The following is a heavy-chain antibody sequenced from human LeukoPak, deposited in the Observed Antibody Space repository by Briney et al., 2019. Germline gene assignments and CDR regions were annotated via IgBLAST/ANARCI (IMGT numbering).Heavy chain of an antibody. CDR1: GFPLISYW. CDR2: IKQDGSEK. Sequence: GGPLRLSCGASGFPLISYWVTWVPQAPGRGLEGVANIKQDGSEKNYVDSMKGRFTISRDNAKNSLYLQINSLRAEDTAVYYCARGRVQLSHSPPDYWGQGTLVTVSS. J-gene: IGHJ4*02. CDR3: ARGRVQLSHSPPDY. D-gene: IGHD5-18*01. V-gene: IGHV3-7*03.